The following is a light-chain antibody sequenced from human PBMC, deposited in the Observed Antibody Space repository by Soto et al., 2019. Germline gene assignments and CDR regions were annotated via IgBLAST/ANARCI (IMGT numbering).Light chain of an antibody. J-gene: IGKJ2*01. CDR3: QQRSNWPYT. CDR2: DAS. V-gene: IGKV3-11*01. Sequence: EIVMTQSPGTLSVSPGERATLSCRASQTIDTNLAWYQQKPGQAPRLLIYDASNRATGIPARFSGSGSGTDFTLTISSLEPEDFAVYYCQQRSNWPYTFGQGTKVDIK. CDR1: QTIDTN.